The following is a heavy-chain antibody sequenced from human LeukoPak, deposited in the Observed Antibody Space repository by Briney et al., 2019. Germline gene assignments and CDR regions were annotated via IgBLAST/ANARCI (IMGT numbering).Heavy chain of an antibody. D-gene: IGHD1-1*01. J-gene: IGHJ6*02. V-gene: IGHV6-1*01. Sequence: AXXXWXRQSPXXGLEWLGRTYYGPKWYNDYGVSVKSRITINADTSKNQFSLQLDSVTPEDTAVYYCARGKWNHYGMDVWGQGTTVTVSS. CDR2: TYYGPKWYN. CDR3: ARGKWNHYGMDV. CDR1: AX.